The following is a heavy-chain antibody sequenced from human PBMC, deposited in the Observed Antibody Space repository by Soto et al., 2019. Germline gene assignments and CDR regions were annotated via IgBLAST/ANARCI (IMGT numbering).Heavy chain of an antibody. CDR3: ATHHQARDYYGSGSFPYYFDY. Sequence: GASVKVSCKVPGYTLTELSMHWVRQAPGKGLEWMGGFDPEDGETIYAQKFQGRVTMTEDTSTDTAYMELSSLRSEDTAVYYCATHHQARDYYGSGSFPYYFDYWGQGTLVTVSS. J-gene: IGHJ4*02. V-gene: IGHV1-24*01. CDR2: FDPEDGET. D-gene: IGHD3-10*01. CDR1: GYTLTELS.